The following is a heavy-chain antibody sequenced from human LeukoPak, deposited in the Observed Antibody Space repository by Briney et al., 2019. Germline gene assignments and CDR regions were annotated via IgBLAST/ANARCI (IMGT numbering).Heavy chain of an antibody. Sequence: GGSLRLSCAASGFTFSSYAMHWVRQAPGKGLEWVAVISYDGRNKYYTDSVKGRFPVSRDNSKNTLYLQMNSLRAEDTAVYYCARNFNHFDYWGQGTLVTVSS. CDR3: ARNFNHFDY. D-gene: IGHD1-14*01. CDR2: ISYDGRNK. J-gene: IGHJ4*02. CDR1: GFTFSSYA. V-gene: IGHV3-30*04.